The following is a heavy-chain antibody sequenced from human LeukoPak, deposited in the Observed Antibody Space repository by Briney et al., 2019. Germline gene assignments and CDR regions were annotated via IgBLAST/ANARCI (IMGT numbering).Heavy chain of an antibody. CDR2: FDPEDGET. CDR3: ATYPITYYYGSGSPYYFDY. D-gene: IGHD3-10*01. Sequence: GASVKVSCKVSGYTLTELSMHWVRQAPGKGLGWMGGFDPEDGETIYAQKFQGRVTMTEDTSTDTAYMELSSLRSEDTAVYYCATYPITYYYGSGSPYYFDYWGQGTLVTVSS. CDR1: GYTLTELS. V-gene: IGHV1-24*01. J-gene: IGHJ4*02.